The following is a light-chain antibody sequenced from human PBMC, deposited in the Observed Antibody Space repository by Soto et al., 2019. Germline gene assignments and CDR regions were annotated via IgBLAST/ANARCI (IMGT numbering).Light chain of an antibody. CDR1: QSIAAS. CDR2: DVS. Sequence: DVQMTQSPSTLSASVGDSVTITCRASQSIAASLAWYQLKPGEAPKLLLYDVSNLESGVPSRFSGSGSGTEFSLTSRSLHPDDVATYYCQQYDYSRTFGQGTKVEIK. J-gene: IGKJ1*01. V-gene: IGKV1-5*01. CDR3: QQYDYSRT.